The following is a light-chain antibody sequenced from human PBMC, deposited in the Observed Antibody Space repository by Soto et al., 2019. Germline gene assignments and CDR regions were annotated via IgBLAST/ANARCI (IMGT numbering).Light chain of an antibody. CDR1: QIISSW. J-gene: IGKJ1*01. CDR3: QQYDTYSWT. Sequence: DIQMTQSPSTLSASVGDRVTITCRASQIISSWLAWYQQKPGKAPKLLIYDASNLESGVPSRFSGSGSGTEFTLTISGLQPDDFATYYCQQYDTYSWTFGPGTRVDIK. CDR2: DAS. V-gene: IGKV1-5*01.